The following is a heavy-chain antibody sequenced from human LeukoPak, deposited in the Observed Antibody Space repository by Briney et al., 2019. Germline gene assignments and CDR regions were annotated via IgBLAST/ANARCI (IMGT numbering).Heavy chain of an antibody. CDR3: ARTPNRRSSFFDY. CDR1: GGSISSSSYY. J-gene: IGHJ4*02. V-gene: IGHV4-39*07. Sequence: SETLSLTCTVSGGSISSSSYYWGWIRQPPGKGLEWIGSIYYSGSTNYNPSLKSRVTISVDTSKNQFSLKLSSVTAADTAVYYCARTPNRRSSFFDYWGQGTLVTVSS. CDR2: IYYSGST. D-gene: IGHD6-19*01.